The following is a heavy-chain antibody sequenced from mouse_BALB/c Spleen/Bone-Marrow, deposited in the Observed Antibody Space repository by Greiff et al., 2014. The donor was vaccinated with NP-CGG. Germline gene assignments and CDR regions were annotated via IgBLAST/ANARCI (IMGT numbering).Heavy chain of an antibody. Sequence: EVQLQQSGAELVKPGASVKLSCTASGFNIKDTYMHWVKQRPEQGLEWIGRIDPANGSTKYDPKFQGKATITADTSSNTAYLQLSSLTSEDTAVYYCARYCRYYYAMDYWGQGTLVTVSS. J-gene: IGHJ4*01. V-gene: IGHV14-3*02. CDR3: ARYCRYYYAMDY. CDR1: GFNIKDTY. CDR2: IDPANGST.